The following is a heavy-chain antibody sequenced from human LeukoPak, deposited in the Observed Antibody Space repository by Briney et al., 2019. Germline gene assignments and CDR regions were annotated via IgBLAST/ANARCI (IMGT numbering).Heavy chain of an antibody. CDR2: INPKNGDT. D-gene: IGHD5-12*01. Sequence: ASVTVSCKASGYTFTAYFLQGVRQAPGQGVEWMGWINPKNGDTDYAQELQGRVTMTRETSNSTAYMELSGLRPDDTALYFCSRGRELGGSDQTNLGVFWGQGTLATVSS. CDR3: SRGRELGGSDQTNLGVF. V-gene: IGHV1-2*02. J-gene: IGHJ4*02. CDR1: GYTFTAYF.